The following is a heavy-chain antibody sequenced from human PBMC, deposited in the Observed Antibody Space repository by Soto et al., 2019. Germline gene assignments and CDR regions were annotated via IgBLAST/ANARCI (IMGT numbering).Heavy chain of an antibody. Sequence: ASVKVSCKASGYTFTSYGISWVRQAPGQGLEWMGWISAYNGNTNYAQKLQGRVTMTTDTSTSTAYMELRSLRSDDTAVYYCARGPIAVAGYYYYYYMDVWGKGTTVTVSS. CDR3: ARGPIAVAGYYYYYYMDV. J-gene: IGHJ6*03. CDR2: ISAYNGNT. CDR1: GYTFTSYG. D-gene: IGHD6-19*01. V-gene: IGHV1-18*01.